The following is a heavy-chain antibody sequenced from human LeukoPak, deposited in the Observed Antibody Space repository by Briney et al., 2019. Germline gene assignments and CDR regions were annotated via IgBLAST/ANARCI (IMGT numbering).Heavy chain of an antibody. CDR2: TYYRSKWYN. CDR3: ARDEGSPHLLYSSSSHFVN. CDR1: GDSVSSNSAA. V-gene: IGHV6-1*01. Sequence: SSQTLSLTCAISGDSVSSNSAAWNWIRQSPSRGLEWLGKTYYRSKWYNDYAVSVKGRITINPDTSKNQFSLQLNSVTPEDTAVYYCARDEGSPHLLYSSSSHFVNWGQGTLVTVSS. D-gene: IGHD6-6*01. J-gene: IGHJ4*02.